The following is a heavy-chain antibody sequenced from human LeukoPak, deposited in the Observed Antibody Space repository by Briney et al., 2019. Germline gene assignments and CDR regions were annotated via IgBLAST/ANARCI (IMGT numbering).Heavy chain of an antibody. CDR1: GGSISSYY. J-gene: IGHJ6*02. CDR2: IYYSGST. CDR3: ARAYYGSGSQYYYYYYGMDV. D-gene: IGHD3-10*01. V-gene: IGHV4-59*01. Sequence: SETLSLTCTVSGGSISSYYWSWIRQPPGKGLEWIGYIYYSGSTNYNPSLKSRVTISVDTSKNQFSLKLSSVTAAGTAVYYCARAYYGSGSQYYYYYYGMDVWGQGTTVTVSS.